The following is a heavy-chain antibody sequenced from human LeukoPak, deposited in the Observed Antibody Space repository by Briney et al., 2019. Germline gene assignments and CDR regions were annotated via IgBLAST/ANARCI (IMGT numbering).Heavy chain of an antibody. V-gene: IGHV4-4*07. CDR2: IYTSGST. CDR1: GGSISSYY. D-gene: IGHD6-13*01. J-gene: IGHJ3*02. Sequence: SETLSLTCTVSGGSISSYYWSWIRQPAGKGLEWIGRIYTSGSTNYNPSLKSRVTISVDTSKNQFSLKLSSVTAADTAVYYCARDRSSSWYRNHDAFDIWGQGTMVTVSS. CDR3: ARDRSSSWYRNHDAFDI.